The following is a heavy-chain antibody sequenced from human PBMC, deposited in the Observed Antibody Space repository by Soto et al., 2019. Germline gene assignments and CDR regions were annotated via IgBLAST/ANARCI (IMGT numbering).Heavy chain of an antibody. D-gene: IGHD3-3*01. Sequence: GGSLRLSCAASGFTFSSYAMHWVRQAPGKGLEWVAVISYDGSNKYYADSVKGRFTISRDNSKNTLYLQMNSLRAEDTAVYYCARGRTYYDFWSGSRVFDYWGQGPLVTVSS. CDR3: ARGRTYYDFWSGSRVFDY. CDR1: GFTFSSYA. CDR2: ISYDGSNK. V-gene: IGHV3-30-3*01. J-gene: IGHJ4*02.